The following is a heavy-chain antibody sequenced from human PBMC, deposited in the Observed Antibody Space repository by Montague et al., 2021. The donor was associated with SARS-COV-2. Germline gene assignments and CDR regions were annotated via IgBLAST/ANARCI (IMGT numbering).Heavy chain of an antibody. V-gene: IGHV4-34*01. Sequence: SETLSLTCAVYGGSFSGYHWSWIRQPPGKGLEWIGEINHSGSTNYNPSLKSRVTISVDTSRNQFSLKLSSVTAADTAVYYCARGGRQWLVIDPRYYFDYWGQGTLVTVSS. D-gene: IGHD6-19*01. CDR2: INHSGST. CDR3: ARGGRQWLVIDPRYYFDY. J-gene: IGHJ4*01. CDR1: GGSFSGYH.